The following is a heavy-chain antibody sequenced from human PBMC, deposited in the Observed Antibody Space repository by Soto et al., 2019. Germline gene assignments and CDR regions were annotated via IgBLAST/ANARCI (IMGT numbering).Heavy chain of an antibody. Sequence: ASVKVSCKASGYTFTGYYMHWVRQAPGQGLEWMGWINPNSGGTNYAQKFQGRATMTRDTSISTAYMELSRLRSDDTAVYYCATDVLLYYYYGMDVWGQGTTVTVSS. V-gene: IGHV1-2*02. CDR1: GYTFTGYY. D-gene: IGHD3-10*01. CDR3: ATDVLLYYYYGMDV. J-gene: IGHJ6*02. CDR2: INPNSGGT.